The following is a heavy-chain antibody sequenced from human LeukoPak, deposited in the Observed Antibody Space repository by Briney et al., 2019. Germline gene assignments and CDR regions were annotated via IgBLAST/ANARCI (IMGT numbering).Heavy chain of an antibody. V-gene: IGHV1-69*04. CDR1: GGTFSSYA. Sequence: SVKVSCKASGGTFSSYAISWVRQAPGQGLEWMGRIIPILGIANYAQQFQGRVTITADKSTSTAYMELSSLRSEDTAVYYCAAYYYDSHLDYWGQGTLVTVSS. CDR3: AAYYYDSHLDY. D-gene: IGHD3-22*01. CDR2: IIPILGIA. J-gene: IGHJ4*02.